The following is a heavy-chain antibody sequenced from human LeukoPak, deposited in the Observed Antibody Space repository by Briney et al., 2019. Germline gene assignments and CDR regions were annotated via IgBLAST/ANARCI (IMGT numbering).Heavy chain of an antibody. V-gene: IGHV1-18*01. Sequence: GGSVKVTCKAAGYTFTSHGFIWLRQAPGQGLEWMGWITVNNGYTKYAQELQGRVTMTTDTSTSTAYMELRSLRSDDTAVYYCAKVHCISTNCNHIWTYFDYWGQGTLVTVSS. CDR3: AKVHCISTNCNHIWTYFDY. CDR2: ITVNNGYT. D-gene: IGHD2-2*01. CDR1: GYTFTSHG. J-gene: IGHJ4*02.